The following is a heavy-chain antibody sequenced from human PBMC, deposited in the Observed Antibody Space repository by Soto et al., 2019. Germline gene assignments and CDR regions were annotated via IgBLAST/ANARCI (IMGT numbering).Heavy chain of an antibody. V-gene: IGHV1-69*13. Sequence: GASVKVSCKASGGTFSSYAISWVRQAPGQGLEWMGGIIPIFGTANYAQKFQGRVTVTADESTSTAYMELSSLRSGDTAVYYCARDSGAGWAAGGRANYYGMAVWGRGTTVTVSS. D-gene: IGHD6-13*01. CDR3: ARDSGAGWAAGGRANYYGMAV. CDR2: IIPIFGTA. CDR1: GGTFSSYA. J-gene: IGHJ6*02.